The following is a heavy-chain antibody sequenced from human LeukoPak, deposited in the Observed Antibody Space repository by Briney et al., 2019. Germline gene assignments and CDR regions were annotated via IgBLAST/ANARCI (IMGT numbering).Heavy chain of an antibody. CDR3: AKGGKWDVTPFDY. CDR1: GFTFTSYS. D-gene: IGHD1-26*01. J-gene: IGHJ4*02. Sequence: GGSLTLSCAASGFTFTSYSMNWVRQAPGKGLEWVSTISGGGGSTYYADSVKGRFTISRHNSKNTLYIQVNSLRAEDTAVYYCAKGGKWDVTPFDYWGQGTLVTVSS. CDR2: ISGGGGST. V-gene: IGHV3-23*01.